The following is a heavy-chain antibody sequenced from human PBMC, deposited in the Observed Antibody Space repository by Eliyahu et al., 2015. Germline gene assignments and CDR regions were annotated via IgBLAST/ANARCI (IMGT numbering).Heavy chain of an antibody. CDR3: AREGEGRRVRGWFDP. Sequence: QVQLVQSGAEVKKPGSSVKVSCKASGXTFXSYAISGVRQAPGQGLEWMGGIIPIFGTANYAQKFQGRVTITADESTSTAYMELSSLRSEDTAVYYCAREGEGRRVRGWFDPWGQGTLVTVSS. D-gene: IGHD3-10*01. J-gene: IGHJ5*02. V-gene: IGHV1-69*01. CDR1: GXTFXSYA. CDR2: IIPIFGTA.